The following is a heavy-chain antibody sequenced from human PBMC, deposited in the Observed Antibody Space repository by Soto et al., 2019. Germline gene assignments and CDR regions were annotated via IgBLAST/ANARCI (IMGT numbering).Heavy chain of an antibody. D-gene: IGHD2-2*01. V-gene: IGHV4-34*01. J-gene: IGHJ5*02. CDR1: GGSFSGYY. CDR3: ARGAYLVVPAAIVPNWFDP. Sequence: SETLSLTCAVYGGSFSGYYWSWIRQPPGKGLEWIGEINHSGSTNYNPSLKSRVTISVDTSKNQFSLKLSSVTAADTAVYYCARGAYLVVPAAIVPNWFDPWGQGTLVTVSS. CDR2: INHSGST.